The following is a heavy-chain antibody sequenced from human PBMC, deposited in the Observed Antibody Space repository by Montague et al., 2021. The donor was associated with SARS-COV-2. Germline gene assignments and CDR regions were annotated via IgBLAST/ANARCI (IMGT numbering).Heavy chain of an antibody. Sequence: SETLSLTCGVYGGSFGDDHWSWIRQPPGKGLEWIGDIKQSGSTNYNPSLKSRVTISVDTSRYQFSLKLTSVTAADTAVYFCAGGHLSVSMIVVVFTSASYYFDYWGQGALVTVSS. V-gene: IGHV4-34*01. CDR1: GGSFGDDH. CDR3: AGGHLSVSMIVVVFTSASYYFDY. D-gene: IGHD3-22*01. CDR2: IKQSGST. J-gene: IGHJ4*02.